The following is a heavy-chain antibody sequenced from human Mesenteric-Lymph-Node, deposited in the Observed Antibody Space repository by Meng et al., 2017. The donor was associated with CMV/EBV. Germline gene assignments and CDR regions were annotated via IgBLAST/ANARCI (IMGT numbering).Heavy chain of an antibody. CDR1: GIIFSSYE. Sequence: GESLKISCAASGIIFSSYEMHWVRQVTGKGLEWVSGIGIAGDTYYLGSVKGRFTISRENAKNSLYLQMNSLRDGDTAVYYCTTGGDGYPAGYWGQGTLVTVSS. CDR2: IGIAGDT. V-gene: IGHV3-13*01. D-gene: IGHD5-24*01. CDR3: TTGGDGYPAGY. J-gene: IGHJ4*02.